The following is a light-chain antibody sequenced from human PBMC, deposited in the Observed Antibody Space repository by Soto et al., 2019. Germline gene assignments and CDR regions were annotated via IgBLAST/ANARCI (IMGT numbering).Light chain of an antibody. CDR1: QSVSSSY. CDR2: AAS. CDR3: QQYGSSPGFT. V-gene: IGKV3-20*01. Sequence: EIVLTQSPGTLSLSPGERATLSCRASQSVSSSYLAWYQQKPGQAPRLLIYAASSRATGIPDRFSGSGSGTDFTLTISRLEPEDFAVYYCQQYGSSPGFTFGPGTKVAIK. J-gene: IGKJ3*01.